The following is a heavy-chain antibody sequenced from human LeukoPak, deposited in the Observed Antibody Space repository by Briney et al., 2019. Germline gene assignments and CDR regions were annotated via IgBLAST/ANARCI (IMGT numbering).Heavy chain of an antibody. CDR2: IFPSGGET. CDR1: GFTFSTFA. Sequence: GGSLRLSCAASGFTFSTFAMIWVRQPPGKGLEWVSSIFPSGGETHCADSVRGRFTISRDNSKSTLSLQMNSLRAEDTAIYYCATYRQVLLPFESWGQGTLVTVSS. CDR3: ATYRQVLLPFES. V-gene: IGHV3-23*01. D-gene: IGHD2-8*02. J-gene: IGHJ4*02.